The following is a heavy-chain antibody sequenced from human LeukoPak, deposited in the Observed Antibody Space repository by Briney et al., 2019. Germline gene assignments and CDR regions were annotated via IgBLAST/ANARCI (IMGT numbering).Heavy chain of an antibody. CDR2: MYYSGST. D-gene: IGHD6-13*01. Sequence: SETLSLTCTVSGGSMSRYYWSWIRQPPGKGLEWIGYMYYSGSTKYNPSLKSRVTISVDTSKNQFSLKLSSVTAADTAVYYCARGQQQLSRWGQGTLVTVSS. CDR3: ARGQQQLSR. CDR1: GGSMSRYY. J-gene: IGHJ4*02. V-gene: IGHV4-59*01.